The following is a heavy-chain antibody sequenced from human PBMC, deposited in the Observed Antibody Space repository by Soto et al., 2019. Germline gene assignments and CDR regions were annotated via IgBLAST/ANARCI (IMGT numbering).Heavy chain of an antibody. CDR2: IYLAGSV. CDR3: ARTFDYYGMDV. J-gene: IGHJ6*02. CDR1: GYSIASGYY. V-gene: IGHV4-38-2*01. Sequence: PSETLSLTCAVAGYSIASGYYGSWIRQSPGKGLEWIGSIYLAGSVYYNPSLNGRVALSMDTSKNHFALKLTSVTAADTAVYYCARTFDYYGMDVWGQGTTVTVSS.